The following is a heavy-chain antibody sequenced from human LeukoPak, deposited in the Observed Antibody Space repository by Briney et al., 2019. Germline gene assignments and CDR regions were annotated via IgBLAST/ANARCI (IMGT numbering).Heavy chain of an antibody. CDR1: GFTFSSYA. CDR3: ARDPCSSTSCYPFDP. V-gene: IGHV3-23*01. D-gene: IGHD2-2*01. CDR2: ISGSGGST. Sequence: GGSLRLSCAASGFTFSSYAMSWVRQAPGKGLEWVSAISGSGGSTYYADSVKGRFTISRDNSKNTLYLQMNSLRAEDTAVYYCARDPCSSTSCYPFDPWGQGTLVTVSS. J-gene: IGHJ5*02.